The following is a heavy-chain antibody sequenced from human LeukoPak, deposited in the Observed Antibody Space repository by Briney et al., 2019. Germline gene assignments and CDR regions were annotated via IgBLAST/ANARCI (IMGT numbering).Heavy chain of an antibody. D-gene: IGHD3-10*02. V-gene: IGHV3-48*03. CDR1: GFTFSNYE. CDR2: ISSSASTI. J-gene: IGHJ6*04. Sequence: PGGSLRLSCAAAGFTFSNYEMNWVRQAPGGGLEWVSYISSSASTIYYADSVKGRFTISRDNTKNSLYLQMNSLRAEDTAVYYCAELGITMIGGVWGKGTTVTISS. CDR3: AELGITMIGGV.